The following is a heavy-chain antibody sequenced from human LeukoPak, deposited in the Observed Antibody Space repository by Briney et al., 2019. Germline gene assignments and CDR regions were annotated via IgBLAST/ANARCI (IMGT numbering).Heavy chain of an antibody. D-gene: IGHD2-15*01. CDR2: ISSSSSYI. CDR1: GFTFSSYG. V-gene: IGHV3-21*01. Sequence: GGSLRLSCAASGFTFSSYGMHWVRQAPGKGLEWVSSISSSSSYIYYADSVKGRFTISRDNAKNSLYLQMNSLRAEDTAVYYCASGIYGSIDYWGQGTLVTVSS. J-gene: IGHJ4*02. CDR3: ASGIYGSIDY.